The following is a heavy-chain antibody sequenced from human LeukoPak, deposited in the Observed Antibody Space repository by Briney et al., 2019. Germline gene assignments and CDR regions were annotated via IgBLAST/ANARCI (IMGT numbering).Heavy chain of an antibody. Sequence: ASVKVSCKVSGYTLTELSMHWVRQAPGKGLEWMGGFDPEDGETTYAQKFQGRVTMTEDTSTDTAYMELSSLRSEDTAVYYCATRRIAAAGHDFDYWGQGTLVTVSS. CDR1: GYTLTELS. CDR2: FDPEDGET. V-gene: IGHV1-24*01. CDR3: ATRRIAAAGHDFDY. J-gene: IGHJ4*02. D-gene: IGHD6-13*01.